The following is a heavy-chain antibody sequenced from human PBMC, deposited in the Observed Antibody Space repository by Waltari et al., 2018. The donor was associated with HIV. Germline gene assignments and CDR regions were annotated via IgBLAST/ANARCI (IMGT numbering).Heavy chain of an antibody. CDR1: GFSFSISA. CDR2: ISGSGDNR. J-gene: IGHJ5*02. Sequence: EVQLLESGGGLVKPGGSLRLSCRASGFSFSISARNWVRQAPGKGLEWVSGISGSGDNRYYADSVKGRFTISRDNSKNKVFLQMKSLRPEDTAFYYCTKDPVTAVGNINWFDPWGQGTLVTVSS. CDR3: TKDPVTAVGNINWFDP. V-gene: IGHV3-23*01. D-gene: IGHD6-13*01.